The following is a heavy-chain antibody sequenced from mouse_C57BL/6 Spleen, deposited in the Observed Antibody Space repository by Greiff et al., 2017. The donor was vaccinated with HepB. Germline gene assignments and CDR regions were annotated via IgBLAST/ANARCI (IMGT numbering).Heavy chain of an antibody. V-gene: IGHV1-76*01. CDR2: IYPGSGNT. Sequence: VQLKQSGAELVRPGASVKLSCKASGYTFTDYYINWVKQRPGQGLEWIARIYPGSGNTYYNEKFKGKATLTAEKSSSPAYMQLSSLTSEDSAVYFCARFPHYYGSNYFDYWGQGTTLTVSS. J-gene: IGHJ2*01. CDR3: ARFPHYYGSNYFDY. CDR1: GYTFTDYY. D-gene: IGHD1-1*01.